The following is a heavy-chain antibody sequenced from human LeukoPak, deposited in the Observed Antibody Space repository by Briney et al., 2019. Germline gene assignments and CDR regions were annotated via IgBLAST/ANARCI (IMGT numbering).Heavy chain of an antibody. V-gene: IGHV4-34*01. CDR2: ISHSGTT. CDR3: ASGAPGF. CDR1: GGSFSYYH. J-gene: IGHJ1*01. Sequence: PSETLSLTCAVYGGSFSYYHWTWIRQSPGKRLEWIGQISHSGTTRYNPSFNSRVTMSVDTSKNQFSLKLTSVTAADTAIYYCASGAPGFWGQGTLVTVSS.